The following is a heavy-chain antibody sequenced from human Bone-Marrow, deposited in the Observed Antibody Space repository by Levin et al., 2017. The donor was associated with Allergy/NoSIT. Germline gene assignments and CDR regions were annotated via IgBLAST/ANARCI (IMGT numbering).Heavy chain of an antibody. CDR2: IYDSVST. CDR1: AGSVRSSPYN. Sequence: PSETLSLTCNVSAGSVRSSPYNRAWIRQPPGKGLEWIGIIYDSVSTYYNPSFNSRVTISVDTSKSQFSLKLTSLTAADTGVYYCATGPVGFDSWGQGILVTVSS. CDR3: ATGPVGFDS. V-gene: IGHV4-39*01. J-gene: IGHJ4*02.